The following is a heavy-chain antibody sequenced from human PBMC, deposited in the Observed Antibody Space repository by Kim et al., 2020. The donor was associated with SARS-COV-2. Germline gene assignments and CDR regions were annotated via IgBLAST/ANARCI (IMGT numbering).Heavy chain of an antibody. CDR3: AKFLGGVDAFDI. J-gene: IGHJ3*02. V-gene: IGHV3-43*01. Sequence: SYADPVKGRFTISRDNSKNSLYLQMNSLRTEDTALYYCAKFLGGVDAFDIWGQGTMVTVSS. D-gene: IGHD2-15*01.